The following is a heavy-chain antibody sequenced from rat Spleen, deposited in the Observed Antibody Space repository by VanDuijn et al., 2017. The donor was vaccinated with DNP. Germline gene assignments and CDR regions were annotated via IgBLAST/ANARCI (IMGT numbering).Heavy chain of an antibody. J-gene: IGHJ2*01. CDR3: TRGLPITSFDY. CDR1: GFSLTDYS. V-gene: IGHV2-19*01. Sequence: QVQLKESGPGLVQPSQTLSLTCTVSGFSLTDYSVHWVRQPPGKGLEWMGRIQSGGSTDYNSALKSRLSISRDTSKSQVFLKMNSLQTDDTAIYYCTRGLPITSFDYWGQGVMVTVSS. CDR2: IQSGGST. D-gene: IGHD1-1*01.